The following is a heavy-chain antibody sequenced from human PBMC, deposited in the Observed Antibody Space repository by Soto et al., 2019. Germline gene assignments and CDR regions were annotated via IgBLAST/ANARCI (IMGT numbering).Heavy chain of an antibody. CDR2: IKSKTDGGTT. V-gene: IGHV3-15*01. CDR1: GFTFSNAW. Sequence: EVQLVESGGGLVKPGGSLRLSCAASGFTFSNAWMSWVRQAPGKGLEWVGRIKSKTDGGTTDYAAPVKGRFTISRDDSKNTLYLQMNSLKTEDTAVYYCTTDLYYYDSSGYNSRSDYWGQGTLVTVSS. D-gene: IGHD3-22*01. J-gene: IGHJ4*02. CDR3: TTDLYYYDSSGYNSRSDY.